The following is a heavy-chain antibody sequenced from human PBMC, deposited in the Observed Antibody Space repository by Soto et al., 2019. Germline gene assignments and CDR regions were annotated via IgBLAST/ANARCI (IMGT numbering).Heavy chain of an antibody. CDR2: IDYNGRA. CDR1: DGSVTGYC. Sequence: QVQLQESGPGLVKPSETLPLTCSVSDGSVTGYCWSWIRQPPGKGLEWIGCIDYNGRAHYNPSLTSRVPLSLDTSNNHFSLKLSSVTTTDTAVYYCARGPDYSKVGYWGQGTLVTVSS. J-gene: IGHJ4*02. D-gene: IGHD4-4*01. CDR3: ARGPDYSKVGY. V-gene: IGHV4-59*02.